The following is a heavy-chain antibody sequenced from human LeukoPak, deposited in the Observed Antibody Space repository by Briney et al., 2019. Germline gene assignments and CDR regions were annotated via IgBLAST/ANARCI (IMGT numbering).Heavy chain of an antibody. V-gene: IGHV3-21*01. Sequence: GGSLRLSCAASGFTFSSYAMSWVRQAPGKGLEWVSSISSSSSYIYYADSVKGRFTISRDNAKNSLYLQMNSLRAEDTAVYYCARDNRDRVFYYFDYWGQGTLVTVSS. CDR2: ISSSSSYI. J-gene: IGHJ4*02. CDR1: GFTFSSYA. D-gene: IGHD1-14*01. CDR3: ARDNRDRVFYYFDY.